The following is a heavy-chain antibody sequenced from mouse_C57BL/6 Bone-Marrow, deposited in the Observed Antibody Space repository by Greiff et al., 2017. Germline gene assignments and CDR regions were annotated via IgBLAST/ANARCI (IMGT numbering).Heavy chain of an antibody. D-gene: IGHD2-1*01. CDR2: ILPGSGST. V-gene: IGHV1-9*01. Sequence: QVQLQQSGAELMKPGASVKLSCKATGYTFTGYWIEWVKQRPGHGLEWIGEILPGSGSTTYNEKFKGKATFTADTSSNTAYMQLSSLTTEDSAIYYCARTGGLYCWYFDVWGTGTTVTVSS. CDR3: ARTGGLYCWYFDV. J-gene: IGHJ1*03. CDR1: GYTFTGYW.